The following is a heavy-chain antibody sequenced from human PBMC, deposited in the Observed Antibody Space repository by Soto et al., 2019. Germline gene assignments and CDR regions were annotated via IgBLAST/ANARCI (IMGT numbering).Heavy chain of an antibody. CDR1: RGTFSSCS. Sequence: SAKVSCKAARGTFSSCSISWVRHAHGQGLEWMGGIIPIFGTANYAQKFQGRVTITADKSTSTAYMELSSLRSEDTAVYYCARDRTRTYYDFWSGYYIGQEDYYYGMDVWGQGTTVTGSS. CDR2: IIPIFGTA. CDR3: ARDRTRTYYDFWSGYYIGQEDYYYGMDV. J-gene: IGHJ6*02. V-gene: IGHV1-69*06. D-gene: IGHD3-3*01.